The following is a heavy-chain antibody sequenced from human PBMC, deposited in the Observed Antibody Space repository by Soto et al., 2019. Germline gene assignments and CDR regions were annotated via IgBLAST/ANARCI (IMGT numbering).Heavy chain of an antibody. J-gene: IGHJ4*02. CDR1: GFTFSSYA. CDR3: AIETRYW. D-gene: IGHD2-8*02. Sequence: EVQLLESGGGLVQPGGSLRLSCAASGFTFSSYAMTWVRQATGKGLEWVSGISASGGTTYYADSVKGRFTISRDNSQKILYLQMNSLRAEDTAVYFCAIETRYWRGQGTLVTVSS. V-gene: IGHV3-23*01. CDR2: ISASGGTT.